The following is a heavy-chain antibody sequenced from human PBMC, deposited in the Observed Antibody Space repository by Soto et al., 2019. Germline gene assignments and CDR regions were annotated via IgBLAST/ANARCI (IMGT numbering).Heavy chain of an antibody. V-gene: IGHV3-48*01. CDR3: ARDDGDVACSSTDCHPARGGMDV. Sequence: EVQLVESGGGLVQPGGSLRLSCAASGFTFSSYSMNWVRQAPGKGLEWVSYISSSSSTIYYADSVKGRLTISRDNAKNSLNLQMNSLRAEDTAVYDCARDDGDVACSSTDCHPARGGMDVWGQGTTVTVSS. J-gene: IGHJ6*02. CDR1: GFTFSSYS. D-gene: IGHD2-2*01. CDR2: ISSSSSTI.